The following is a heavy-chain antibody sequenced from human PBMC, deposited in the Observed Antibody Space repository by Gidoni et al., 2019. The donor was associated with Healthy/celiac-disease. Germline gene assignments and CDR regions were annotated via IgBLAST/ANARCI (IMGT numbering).Heavy chain of an antibody. CDR3: AHSSDRTCTNGVCFTYPGASGIDP. Sequence: QITLKESGPTLVKPTQTLTLTCTFSGFSLSTSGVGVGWIRQPPGKALEWLALIYWNDDKRYSPSLKSRLTITKDTSKNQVVLTMTNMDPVDTATYYCAHSSDRTCTNGVCFTYPGASGIDPWGQGTLVTVSS. J-gene: IGHJ5*02. CDR1: GFSLSTSGVG. V-gene: IGHV2-5*01. D-gene: IGHD2-8*01. CDR2: IYWNDDK.